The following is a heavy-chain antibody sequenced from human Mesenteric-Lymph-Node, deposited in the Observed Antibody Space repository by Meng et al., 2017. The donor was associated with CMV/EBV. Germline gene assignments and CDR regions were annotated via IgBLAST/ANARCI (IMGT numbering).Heavy chain of an antibody. J-gene: IGHJ4*02. CDR2: INHSGVP. CDR1: GGSFSGYY. D-gene: IGHD2-15*01. Sequence: QVQLQQGGAGLLKPSETLSLTCAVFGGSFSGYYWSWFRQPPGKGLEWIGEINHSGVPNYNPSLKSRVTISLDRSKNQFSLKLSSVTAEDTAVYYCARGSDIPVNNYWGQGTLVTVSS. V-gene: IGHV4-34*01. CDR3: ARGSDIPVNNY.